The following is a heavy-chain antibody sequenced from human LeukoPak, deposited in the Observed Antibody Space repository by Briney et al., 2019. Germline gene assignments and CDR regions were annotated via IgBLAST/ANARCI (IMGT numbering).Heavy chain of an antibody. CDR2: IIPIFGTA. J-gene: IGHJ4*02. Sequence: SVKVSCKASGGTFSSYAISWVRQAPGQGLEWMGGIIPIFGTANYAQKFQGRVTITTDESTSTAYMELSSLRSEDTAVYYCARSARHDSSGYSKSGDYWGQGTLVTVSS. D-gene: IGHD3-22*01. V-gene: IGHV1-69*05. CDR1: GGTFSSYA. CDR3: ARSARHDSSGYSKSGDY.